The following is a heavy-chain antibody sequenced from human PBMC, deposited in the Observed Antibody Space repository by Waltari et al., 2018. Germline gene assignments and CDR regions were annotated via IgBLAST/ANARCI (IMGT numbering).Heavy chain of an antibody. CDR2: IYYSGST. CDR3: ARDLGVWSGYVDY. Sequence: QLQLQESGPGLVKPSETLSLTCTVSGGSISSSSYYWGWIRQPPGKGLEWIGSIYYSGSTYYNPSLKSRVTISVDTSKNQFSLKLSSVTAADTAVYYCARDLGVWSGYVDYWGQGTLVTVSS. CDR1: GGSISSSSYY. J-gene: IGHJ4*02. V-gene: IGHV4-39*07. D-gene: IGHD3-3*01.